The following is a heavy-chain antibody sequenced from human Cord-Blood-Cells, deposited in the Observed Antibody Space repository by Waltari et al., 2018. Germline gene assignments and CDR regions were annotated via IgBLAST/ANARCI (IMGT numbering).Heavy chain of an antibody. V-gene: IGHV4-4*02. Sequence: QVQLQESGPGLVKPSGTLSLTCAVSGRSISSSNWWGWVSQPPGKGLEWVGEIYHSGSPNSNPSHKSRVNIAVDKSKNQFSRKLSSVTAADTAVYYCARSKLVWHAFDIWGQGTMVTVSS. D-gene: IGHD3-16*01. CDR1: GRSISSSNW. J-gene: IGHJ3*02. CDR2: IYHSGSP. CDR3: ARSKLVWHAFDI.